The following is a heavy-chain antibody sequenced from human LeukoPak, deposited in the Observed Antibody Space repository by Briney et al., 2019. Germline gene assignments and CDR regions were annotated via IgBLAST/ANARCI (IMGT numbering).Heavy chain of an antibody. CDR3: ARVNSGSSWPQYYFDY. Sequence: GASVKVSCKASGYTFTSYGISWVRQAPGQGLEWMGGIIPIFGTANYAQKFQGRVTITADESTSTAYMELSSLRSEDTAVYYCARVNSGSSWPQYYFDYWGQGTLVTVSS. CDR2: IIPIFGTA. J-gene: IGHJ4*02. CDR1: GYTFTSYG. D-gene: IGHD6-13*01. V-gene: IGHV1-69*13.